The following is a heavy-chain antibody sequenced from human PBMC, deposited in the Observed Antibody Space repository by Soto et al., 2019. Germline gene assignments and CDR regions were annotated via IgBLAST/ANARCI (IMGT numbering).Heavy chain of an antibody. Sequence: KPSETLSLTCTVSGGSISSYYWSWIRQPAGKGMEWIGRIHTTDGTNYNPSLKSRVTMSIDTSNNQFSLKLGSLTAADTAVYYCARALSSAAGLYFDFWGQGTLVTVSS. J-gene: IGHJ4*02. D-gene: IGHD6-13*01. CDR3: ARALSSAAGLYFDF. CDR1: GGSISSYY. V-gene: IGHV4-4*07. CDR2: IHTTDGT.